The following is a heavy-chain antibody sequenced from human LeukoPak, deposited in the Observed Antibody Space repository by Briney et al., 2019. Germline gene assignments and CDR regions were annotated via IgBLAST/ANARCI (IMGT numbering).Heavy chain of an antibody. D-gene: IGHD3-3*01. Sequence: SETLSLTCTDSGDSISSGSYYWSWIRQPAGQGLEWIGHIYTSGSTNYNPSLKSRVTISIATSKTQFSLRLSSVTAADTAVYFCARAGTVFGVAYFDYWGQGTLVTVSS. CDR1: GDSISSGSYY. J-gene: IGHJ4*02. CDR2: IYTSGST. V-gene: IGHV4-61*09. CDR3: ARAGTVFGVAYFDY.